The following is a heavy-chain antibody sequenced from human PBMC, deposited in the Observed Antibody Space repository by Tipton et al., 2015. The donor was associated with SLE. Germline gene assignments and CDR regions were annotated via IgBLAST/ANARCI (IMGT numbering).Heavy chain of an antibody. Sequence: TLSLTCAVYGGSFSGYYWSWIRQPPGKWLEWIGEINHSGSTNYNPSLKSRVTISVDTSKNQFSRKLSSVTAADTAVYYCASYHDYGRGYWGQGTLVTVSS. CDR1: GGSFSGYY. D-gene: IGHD4-17*01. CDR3: ASYHDYGRGY. J-gene: IGHJ4*02. CDR2: INHSGST. V-gene: IGHV4-34*01.